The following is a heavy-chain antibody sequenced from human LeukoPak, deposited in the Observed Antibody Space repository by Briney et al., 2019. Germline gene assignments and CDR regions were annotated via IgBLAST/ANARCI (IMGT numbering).Heavy chain of an antibody. D-gene: IGHD3-22*01. Sequence: ASVKVSCKASGYTFTGYYMHWVWQAPGQGLEWMGWINPNSGGTNYAQKFQGRVTMTRDTSISTAYMELSRLRSDDTAVYYCARAGLYYYDSSGYYYDYWGQGTLVTVSS. V-gene: IGHV1-2*02. CDR2: INPNSGGT. CDR3: ARAGLYYYDSSGYYYDY. CDR1: GYTFTGYY. J-gene: IGHJ4*02.